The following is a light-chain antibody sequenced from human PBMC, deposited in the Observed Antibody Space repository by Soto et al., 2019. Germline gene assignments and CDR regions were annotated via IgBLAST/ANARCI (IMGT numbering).Light chain of an antibody. V-gene: IGLV2-14*01. CDR3: GSYTTSTTLV. CDR2: DVS. J-gene: IGLJ2*01. CDR1: SSDVGGYNS. Sequence: QSALTQPASVSGSPGQSITISCTGTSSDVGGYNSVSWYLQHPGNAPKLIIYDVSDRPSGVSNRFSGSKSGNTASLTISGLQAEDEADYYCGSYTTSTTLVFGGGTKLTVL.